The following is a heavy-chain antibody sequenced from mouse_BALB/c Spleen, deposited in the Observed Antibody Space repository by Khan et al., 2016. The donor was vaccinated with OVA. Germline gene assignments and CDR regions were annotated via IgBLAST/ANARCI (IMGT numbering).Heavy chain of an antibody. CDR1: GYTFPSYT. D-gene: IGHD2-14*01. V-gene: IGHV1-4*01. CDR2: INPSSGYT. Sequence: VQLQQSGAELARPGASVKMSCKASGYTFPSYTIHWIKQRPGQGLEWIGYINPSSGYTNYNQKFKDKATLTADKSSTTAYLQLSSLTSDDSAVYYCGRDGDYYRNGGSFAYWGQGTLGTVSA. J-gene: IGHJ3*01. CDR3: GRDGDYYRNGGSFAY.